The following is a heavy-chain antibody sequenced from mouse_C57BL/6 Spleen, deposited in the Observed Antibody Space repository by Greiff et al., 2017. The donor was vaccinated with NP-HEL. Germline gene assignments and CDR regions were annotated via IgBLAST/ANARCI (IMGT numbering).Heavy chain of an antibody. V-gene: IGHV1-69*01. J-gene: IGHJ4*01. Sequence: QVQLQQPGAELVMPGASVKLSCKASGYTFTSYWMHWVKQRPGQGLEWIGEIDPSDSYTNYNQKFKGKSTLTVDKSSSTAYMQLSSLTSEDSAVYFCASPNYFGAMDYWGQGTSVTVSS. D-gene: IGHD1-1*01. CDR3: ASPNYFGAMDY. CDR1: GYTFTSYW. CDR2: IDPSDSYT.